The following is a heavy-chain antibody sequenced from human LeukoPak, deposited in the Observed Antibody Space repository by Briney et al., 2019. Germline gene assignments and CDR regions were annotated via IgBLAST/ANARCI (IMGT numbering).Heavy chain of an antibody. J-gene: IGHJ5*02. V-gene: IGHV3-30-3*01. CDR3: ARSYGSGSYYNDNWFDP. CDR2: ISYDGNSE. CDR1: GFTFSVYA. Sequence: GGSLRLSCAASGFTFSVYAMHWVRQAPGKGLEWVTLISYDGNSEYYTDSVRGRFTISRDNSRTTLYLQMDSLRAEDTAVYYCARSYGSGSYYNDNWFDPWGQGTLVTVSS. D-gene: IGHD3-10*01.